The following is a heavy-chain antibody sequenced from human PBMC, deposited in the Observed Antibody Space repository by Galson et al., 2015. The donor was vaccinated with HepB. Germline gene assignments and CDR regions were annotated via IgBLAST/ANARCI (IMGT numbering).Heavy chain of an antibody. CDR2: IIPIFGTA. Sequence: SVKVSCKASGGTFSSYAISWVRQAPGQGLEWMGGIIPIFGTANYAQEFQGRVTITADESTSTAHMELSSLRSEDTAVYYCARDWNGYDLRINYYYYYMDVWGKGTTVTVSS. CDR1: GGTFSSYA. CDR3: ARDWNGYDLRINYYYYYMDV. V-gene: IGHV1-69*13. D-gene: IGHD5-12*01. J-gene: IGHJ6*03.